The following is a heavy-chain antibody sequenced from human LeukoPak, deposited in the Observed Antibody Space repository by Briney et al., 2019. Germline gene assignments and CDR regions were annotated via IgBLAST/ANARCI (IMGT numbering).Heavy chain of an antibody. V-gene: IGHV4-61*02. Sequence: PSETLSLTCTVSGDSISSGDYYWSWIRQPAGKGLEWIGRISSSGSTNYNPSLKSRVTISVDTSKNQFSLKLSSVTAADTAVYYCARYSSSWYFVPTPREYYFDYWGQGTLVTVSS. CDR1: GDSISSGDYY. CDR2: ISSSGST. J-gene: IGHJ4*02. D-gene: IGHD6-13*01. CDR3: ARYSSSWYFVPTPREYYFDY.